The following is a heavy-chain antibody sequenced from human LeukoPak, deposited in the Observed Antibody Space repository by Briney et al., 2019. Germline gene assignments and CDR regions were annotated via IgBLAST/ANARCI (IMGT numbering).Heavy chain of an antibody. CDR2: VYSSGLT. CDR1: GGSINNYY. Sequence: SETLSLTCTVSGGSINNYYWSWIRQPPGKGLEWIGYVYSSGLTNYNPSLRSRVTISIDTSRSQFFLKLNSVTAADTAVYYCEKYLRDSGTYYFDNWGQGALVTVSS. J-gene: IGHJ4*02. CDR3: EKYLRDSGTYYFDN. D-gene: IGHD2-2*02. V-gene: IGHV4-59*01.